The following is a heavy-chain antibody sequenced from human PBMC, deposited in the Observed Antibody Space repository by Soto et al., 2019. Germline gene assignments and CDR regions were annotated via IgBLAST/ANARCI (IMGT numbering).Heavy chain of an antibody. J-gene: IGHJ4*02. Sequence: QVQLQESGPGLVKPSETLSLTCTVSGASISAYYWSWIRQPPGKGLEWVGYVYPSGSTNYNPSLKSRVTPLLDTSKNQFSLKLTSVTAADTAVYFCARHKIVASTGPTFDCWGQGTLVTVSS. V-gene: IGHV4-59*08. D-gene: IGHD5-12*01. CDR3: ARHKIVASTGPTFDC. CDR2: VYPSGST. CDR1: GASISAYY.